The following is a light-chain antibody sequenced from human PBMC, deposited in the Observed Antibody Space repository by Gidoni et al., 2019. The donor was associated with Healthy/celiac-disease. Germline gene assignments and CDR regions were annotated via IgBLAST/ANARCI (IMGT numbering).Light chain of an antibody. CDR2: DAS. CDR1: QSVSSW. Sequence: DIQMTQSPSTLSASVGDRVTITCRASQSVSSWLAWYQQKPGKAPKLLIYDASSLESGVPSRFSGSGSGTEFTLTISSLEPDDCATYYCQQYNSYPWTFXQXTKVEIK. V-gene: IGKV1-5*01. J-gene: IGKJ1*01. CDR3: QQYNSYPWT.